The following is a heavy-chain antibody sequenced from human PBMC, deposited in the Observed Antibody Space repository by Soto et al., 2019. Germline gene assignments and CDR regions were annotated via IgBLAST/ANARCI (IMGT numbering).Heavy chain of an antibody. D-gene: IGHD6-6*01. V-gene: IGHV3-74*01. Sequence: PGGSLRLSCAASGFTFSTYWMHWVRQAPGKGLVWVSRIHSDGSATNYADPVKGRFTISRDNAKNTLYLQMNSLRAEDTAVYYCARENSRSYHFDYWGQGTLVTVSS. CDR3: ARENSRSYHFDY. CDR1: GFTFSTYW. J-gene: IGHJ4*02. CDR2: IHSDGSAT.